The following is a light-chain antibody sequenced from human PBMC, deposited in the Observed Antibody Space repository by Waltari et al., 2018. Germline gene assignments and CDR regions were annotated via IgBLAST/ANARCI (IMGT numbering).Light chain of an antibody. CDR1: QDITNY. V-gene: IGKV1-33*01. Sequence: DVQMTQSPSSLYASIGDRVTITCQASQDITNYLNWYQQKPGKAPNLLIYATSNLESGVPSRFSGSGSGTLFTFTISSLQPEDIATYYCQQYDSLPLTFGPGTTVDV. J-gene: IGKJ3*01. CDR2: ATS. CDR3: QQYDSLPLT.